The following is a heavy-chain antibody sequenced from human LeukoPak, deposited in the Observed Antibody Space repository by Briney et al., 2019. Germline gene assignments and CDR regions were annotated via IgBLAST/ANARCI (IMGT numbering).Heavy chain of an antibody. J-gene: IGHJ4*02. V-gene: IGHV3-23*01. CDR3: ARGGGWSVGIDY. D-gene: IGHD6-19*01. CDR2: ISASGGST. CDR1: GFTFSNFV. Sequence: GGSLRLSCAASGFTFSNFVMSWVRQAPGKGLEWVSVISASGGSTYYADSVEGRFTISRDNSKNTLYLQMNSLRAEDTAVYYCARGGGWSVGIDYWGQGTLVTVSS.